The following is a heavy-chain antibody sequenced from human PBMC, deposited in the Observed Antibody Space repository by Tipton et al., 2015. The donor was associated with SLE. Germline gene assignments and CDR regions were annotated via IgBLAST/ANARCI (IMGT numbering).Heavy chain of an antibody. CDR3: ARGSTFDY. CDR1: GGSVSSGSYY. V-gene: IGHV4-61*01. D-gene: IGHD2-15*01. J-gene: IGHJ4*02. Sequence: TLSLTCTVSGGSVSSGSYYWSWIRQPPGKGLEWIGYIYYSGSTNYNPSLKSRVTISVDTSKNQFSLKLSSVTAADTAVYYCARGSTFDYWGQGTLVTVSS. CDR2: IYYSGST.